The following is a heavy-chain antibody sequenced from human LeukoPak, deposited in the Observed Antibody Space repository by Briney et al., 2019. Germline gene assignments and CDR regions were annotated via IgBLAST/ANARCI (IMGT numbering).Heavy chain of an antibody. V-gene: IGHV3-7*03. CDR2: IKQDGSEK. D-gene: IGHD2-21*01. CDR3: ARDCGILRTDCGDALDI. Sequence: PGGSLRLSCAASGFTFSSYWMHWFRQPPGKGREWLANIKQDGSEKYYVDSVKGRFSISRDNARNSLHLQMNSLRAEDTAVYYCARDCGILRTDCGDALDIWGQGTMVTVSS. J-gene: IGHJ3*02. CDR1: GFTFSSYW.